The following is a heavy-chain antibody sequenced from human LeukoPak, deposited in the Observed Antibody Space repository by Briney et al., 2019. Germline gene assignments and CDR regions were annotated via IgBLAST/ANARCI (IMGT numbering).Heavy chain of an antibody. CDR2: IYPRDGST. J-gene: IGHJ4*02. Sequence: EASVKVSCKAPGYTFTSNYIHWGRQAPGQGLEWMGMIYPRDGSTSYAQKFQGRVTVTRDTSTSTVHMELSGLRSEDTAVYYCARDQEGFDYWGQGTLVTVSS. CDR3: ARDQEGFDY. CDR1: GYTFTSNY. V-gene: IGHV1-46*01.